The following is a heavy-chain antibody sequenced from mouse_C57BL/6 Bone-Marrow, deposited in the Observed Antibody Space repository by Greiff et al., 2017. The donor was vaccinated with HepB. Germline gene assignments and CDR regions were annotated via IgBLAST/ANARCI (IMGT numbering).Heavy chain of an antibody. V-gene: IGHV1-55*01. CDR2: IYPGSGST. Sequence: QVQLQQSGAELVKPGASVKMSCKASGYTFTSYWITWVKQRPGQGLEWIGDIYPGSGSTNYNEKFKSKATLTVDTSSSTAYMQLSSLTSEDSAVYYCARRYYGSSWYFDVWGTGTTVTVSS. CDR3: ARRYYGSSWYFDV. J-gene: IGHJ1*03. CDR1: GYTFTSYW. D-gene: IGHD1-1*01.